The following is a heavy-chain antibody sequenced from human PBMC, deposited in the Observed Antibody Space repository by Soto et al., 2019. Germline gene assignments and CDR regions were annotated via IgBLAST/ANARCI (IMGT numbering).Heavy chain of an antibody. Sequence: QVQLVQSGAEVKKPGSSVKVSCKASGGTFSSYAISWVRQAPGQGLEWMGGIIPIFGTANYAQKFQGRVTITADESTSTAYRELSSLRSEDTAVYYCARDPYDFWSGYPGRGYYYYGMDVWGQGTTVTVSS. CDR2: IIPIFGTA. CDR3: ARDPYDFWSGYPGRGYYYYGMDV. V-gene: IGHV1-69*12. J-gene: IGHJ6*02. CDR1: GGTFSSYA. D-gene: IGHD3-3*01.